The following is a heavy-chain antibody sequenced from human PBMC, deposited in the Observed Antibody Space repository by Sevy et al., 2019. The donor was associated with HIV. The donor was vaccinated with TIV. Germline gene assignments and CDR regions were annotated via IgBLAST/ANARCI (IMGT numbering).Heavy chain of an antibody. D-gene: IGHD2-15*01. CDR1: GGTFSSDA. V-gene: IGHV1-69*13. CDR2: IIPMFDTA. Sequence: ASVKVSCKASGGTFSSDAISWVRQAPGQGLEWMGGIIPMFDTANYAQKFQRRVTITADESTSTAYMDLSSLRSEDTAVYYCARGRRLSGGNDYYYYYGMDVWGQGTTVTVSS. J-gene: IGHJ6*02. CDR3: ARGRRLSGGNDYYYYYGMDV.